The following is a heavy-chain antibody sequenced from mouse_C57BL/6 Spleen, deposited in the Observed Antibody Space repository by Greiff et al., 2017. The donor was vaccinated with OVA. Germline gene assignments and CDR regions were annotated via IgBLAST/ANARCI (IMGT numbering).Heavy chain of an antibody. J-gene: IGHJ1*03. CDR3: ARGGYDWYFDV. CDR1: GYTFTSYG. CDR2: IYIGNGYT. V-gene: IGHV1-58*01. D-gene: IGHD2-2*01. Sequence: VQLQQSGAELVRPGSSVKMSCKTSGYTFTSYGINWVKQRPGQGLEWIGYIYIGNGYTEYHEKFKGKATLTSDTSSSTAYMQLSSLTSEVSAIYFGARGGYDWYFDVWGTGTTVTVSS.